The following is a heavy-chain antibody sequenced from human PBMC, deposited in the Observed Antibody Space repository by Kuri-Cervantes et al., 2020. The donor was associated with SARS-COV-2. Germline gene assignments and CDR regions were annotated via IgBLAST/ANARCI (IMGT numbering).Heavy chain of an antibody. Sequence: SVKVSCKASGGTFSSYAISCVRQAPGQGLEWRGGIIPILGIANCAQKFQGRDTITADKSTSTAYMELSSLRSEDTAVYYCAGATVTTYWGTYHFDYWGQGTLVTVSS. D-gene: IGHD4-17*01. CDR2: IIPILGIA. CDR3: AGATVTTYWGTYHFDY. J-gene: IGHJ4*02. V-gene: IGHV1-69*10. CDR1: GGTFSSYA.